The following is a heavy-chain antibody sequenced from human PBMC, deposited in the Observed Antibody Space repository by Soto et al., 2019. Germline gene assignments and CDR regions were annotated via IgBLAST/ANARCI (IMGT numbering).Heavy chain of an antibody. CDR1: GDSVSSSSAA. V-gene: IGHV6-1*01. CDR3: ARWEHEHGKMDG. D-gene: IGHD1-26*01. J-gene: IGHJ6*02. Sequence: QVQLQQSGSGLVKPSQTLSLTCAISGDSVSSSSAAWTWIRQSPSRGLEWLGRTYYRSKWYNQYAVSVKSRMTINPDTSKNQFSLQLNSVTPEDTAVYYCARWEHEHGKMDGWGRGTTVTVSS. CDR2: TYYRSKWYN.